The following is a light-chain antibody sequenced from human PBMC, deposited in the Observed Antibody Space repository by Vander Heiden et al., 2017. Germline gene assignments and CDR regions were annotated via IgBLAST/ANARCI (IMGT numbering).Light chain of an antibody. CDR3: SSYTSSPTWV. CDR1: SSDVGSSNR. Sequence: QSALTQPPSVSGSPGQSVTISCSGTSSDVGSSNRVSWYQQPPGTAPKLMIYEVSNRPSGAPDRFSGSKSGNTASLTISGLQAEDEADYYCSSYTSSPTWVFGGGTKLTVL. CDR2: EVS. J-gene: IGLJ2*01. V-gene: IGLV2-18*02.